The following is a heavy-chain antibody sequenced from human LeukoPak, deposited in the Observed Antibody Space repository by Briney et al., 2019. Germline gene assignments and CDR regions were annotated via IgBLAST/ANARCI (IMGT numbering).Heavy chain of an antibody. CDR2: INPNSGGT. J-gene: IGHJ4*02. Sequence: ASVKVSCKASGYTFTGYYMHWVRQAPGQGLEWMGWINPNSGGTNYAQKFQGRVTMTRDTCISTAYMELSRLRSDDTAVYYCARGHYGSGSYYMNWGQGTLVTVSS. V-gene: IGHV1-2*02. D-gene: IGHD3-10*01. CDR3: ARGHYGSGSYYMN. CDR1: GYTFTGYY.